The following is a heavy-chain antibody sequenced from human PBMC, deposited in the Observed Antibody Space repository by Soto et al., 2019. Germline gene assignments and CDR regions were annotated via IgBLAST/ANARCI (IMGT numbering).Heavy chain of an antibody. V-gene: IGHV4-31*03. CDR1: AGSIGSGFYY. J-gene: IGHJ6*03. Sequence: SETLSLTCIVSAGSIGSGFYYWWWIRQDPGKGLEWFGYIYSRGNTSSYPSLKSRVTISLDTSDIQFSLTLSSVTAADTAVYYCARGTYYFYMDVWGKGTTVTVS. CDR3: ARGTYYFYMDV. CDR2: IYSRGNT.